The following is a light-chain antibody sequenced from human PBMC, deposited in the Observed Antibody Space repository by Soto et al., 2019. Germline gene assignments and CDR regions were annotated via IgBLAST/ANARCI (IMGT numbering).Light chain of an antibody. CDR1: QSIGTW. Sequence: DIQMTHSPSTLSASVLYIVTISFRSSQSIGTWLALYQQNPGKAPKLLIYKASSLESGVPSRFSGSGSGTEFTLTISSLQPDDSATYYCQKYNSLLWKFGQGTKVDIK. CDR3: QKYNSLLWK. V-gene: IGKV1-5*03. CDR2: KAS. J-gene: IGKJ1*01.